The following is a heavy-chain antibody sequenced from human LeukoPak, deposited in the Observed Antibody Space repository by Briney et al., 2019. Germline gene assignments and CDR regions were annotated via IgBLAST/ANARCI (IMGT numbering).Heavy chain of an antibody. CDR3: ARDSFAKAAGTYYYDSSGYYGHAFDI. CDR1: GYTFTSTG. V-gene: IGHV1-18*01. CDR2: VSAYNGNT. Sequence: ASVKVSCKASGYTFTSTGICWVRQAPGQGLEWMGWVSAYNGNTNYAQKFRGRVTMTIDTSTNTASMELRSLRSDDTAVYYCARDSFAKAAGTYYYDSSGYYGHAFDIWGQGTMVTVSS. J-gene: IGHJ3*02. D-gene: IGHD3-22*01.